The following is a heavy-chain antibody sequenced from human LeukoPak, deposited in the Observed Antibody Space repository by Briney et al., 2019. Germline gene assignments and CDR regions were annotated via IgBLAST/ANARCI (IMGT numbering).Heavy chain of an antibody. CDR2: IYYNGDT. CDR1: GGSFSGYY. V-gene: IGHV4-59*01. CDR3: ARVLRAASWRSYDY. Sequence: SETLSLTCAVYGGSFSGYYWSWIRQPPGKGLEWIGYIYYNGDTNYNPSLKSRVIISIDTSSNQFSLRLNSMTAADTAVYYCARVLRAASWRSYDYWGQGSLVTVSS. D-gene: IGHD5-18*01. J-gene: IGHJ4*02.